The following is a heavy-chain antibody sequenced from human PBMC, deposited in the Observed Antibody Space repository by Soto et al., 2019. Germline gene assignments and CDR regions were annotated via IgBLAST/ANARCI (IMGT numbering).Heavy chain of an antibody. CDR1: GGTFSRSA. CDR2: FVSIFVTT. CDR3: ARGRSYDWNHYLQQED. Sequence: GASVKVSCKASGGTFSRSAISWVRQAPGQRLEWMGGFVSIFVTTDYAQKFQGRLTITADESTSTVYMELRSLTSDDTAIYYCARGRSYDWNHYLQQEDWGPGTLVTVSS. J-gene: IGHJ4*02. V-gene: IGHV1-69*13. D-gene: IGHD1-1*01.